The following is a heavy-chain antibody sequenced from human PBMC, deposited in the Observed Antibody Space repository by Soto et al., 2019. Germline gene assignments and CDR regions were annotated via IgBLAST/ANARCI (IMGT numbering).Heavy chain of an antibody. CDR1: GFTFSSYW. CDR3: ARDLISDFWSGSDVYYYGMDV. V-gene: IGHV3-74*01. D-gene: IGHD3-3*01. CDR2: INSDGSST. J-gene: IGHJ6*02. Sequence: EVQLVESGGGLVQPGGSLRLSCAASGFTFSSYWMHWVRQAPGKGLVWVSRINSDGSSTSYADSVKGRFTISRDNAKNTLYLQMNSLRAEDTAVYYCARDLISDFWSGSDVYYYGMDVWGQGTTVTVSS.